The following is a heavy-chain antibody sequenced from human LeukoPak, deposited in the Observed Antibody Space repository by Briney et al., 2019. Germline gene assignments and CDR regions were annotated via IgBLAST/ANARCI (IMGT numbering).Heavy chain of an antibody. D-gene: IGHD4-11*01. J-gene: IGHJ4*02. CDR2: TRNKANSYTT. V-gene: IGHV3-72*01. CDR3: AREGFSNSPLDY. Sequence: PGGSLRLSCAASGFTFSDHYMDWVRQAPGKGLEGVGRTRNKANSYTTEYAASVRGRFTISRDDSKNSLYLQMNSLKIEDTAVYYCAREGFSNSPLDYWGQGTLVTVSS. CDR1: GFTFSDHY.